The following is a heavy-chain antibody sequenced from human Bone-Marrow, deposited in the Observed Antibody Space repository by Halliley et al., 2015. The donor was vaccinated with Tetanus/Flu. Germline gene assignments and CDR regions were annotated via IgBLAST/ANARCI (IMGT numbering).Heavy chain of an antibody. Sequence: TLSLTCAVSGGSIDSAHWWSWVRQSPRKGLEWIGEIYFSGSTNYNPSLKSRVTISLDKSKNQFSLNLSSVTAADTALYYCASVGDSGFGAHSYGLDVWGQGTMVTVSS. V-gene: IGHV4-4*02. J-gene: IGHJ6*01. CDR1: GGSIDSAHW. CDR2: IYFSGST. D-gene: IGHD1-26*01. CDR3: ASVGDSGFGAHSYGLDV.